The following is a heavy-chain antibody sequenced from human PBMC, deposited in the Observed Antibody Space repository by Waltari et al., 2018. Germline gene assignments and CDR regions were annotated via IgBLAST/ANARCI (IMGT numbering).Heavy chain of an antibody. CDR2: IYYSGST. CDR1: GGSISSSSYY. V-gene: IGHV4-39*01. Sequence: QLQLQESGPGLVKPSETLSFTCTVSGGSISSSSYYWGWIRQPPGKGLEWIGSIYYSGSTYNNPPLKRRGTISVDTSKNQFSRKLSSVTAADTAVYYCATKRESSASGFDYWGQGTLVTVSS. CDR3: ATKRESSASGFDY. D-gene: IGHD6-19*01. J-gene: IGHJ4*02.